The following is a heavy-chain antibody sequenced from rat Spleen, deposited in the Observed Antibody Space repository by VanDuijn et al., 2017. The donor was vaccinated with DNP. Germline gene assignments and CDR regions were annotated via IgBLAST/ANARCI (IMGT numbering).Heavy chain of an antibody. D-gene: IGHD4-3*01. CDR3: VRWNSGHFDY. CDR2: IRYDGGST. J-gene: IGHJ2*01. CDR1: GFTFSDYY. Sequence: EVQLVESGGDLVQPGRSLKLFCAASGFTFSDYYMAWVRQAPTKGLGWVAYIRYDGGSTKYGDSVKGRFTISRDNAKNTLYLQMNSLRSEDMATYYCVRWNSGHFDYWGQGVMVPVSS. V-gene: IGHV5-22*01.